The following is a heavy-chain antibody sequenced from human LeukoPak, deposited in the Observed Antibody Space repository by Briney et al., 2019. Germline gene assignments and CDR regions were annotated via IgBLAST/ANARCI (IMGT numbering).Heavy chain of an antibody. CDR3: AKDPFLRELLSGYFDY. CDR1: GFTFSSYG. D-gene: IGHD1-26*01. Sequence: PGRSLRLSCAASGFTFSSYGMHWVRQAPGKGLEWVAVISYDGSNKYYADSVKGRFTISRDNSKNTLYLQMNSLRAEDTAVYYCAKDPFLRELLSGYFDYWGQGTLVTVSS. J-gene: IGHJ4*02. V-gene: IGHV3-30*18. CDR2: ISYDGSNK.